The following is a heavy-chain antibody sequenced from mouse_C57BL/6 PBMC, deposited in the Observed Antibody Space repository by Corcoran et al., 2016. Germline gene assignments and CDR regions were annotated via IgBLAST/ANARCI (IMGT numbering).Heavy chain of an antibody. CDR3: ARAGSSYFDV. CDR2: INPNNGGT. J-gene: IGHJ1*03. D-gene: IGHD1-1*01. CDR1: GYTFTDYY. Sequence: EVQLQQSGPELVKPGASVKISCKASGYTFTDYYMNWVKQSHGKSLEWIGDINPNNGGTSYNQKFKCKATLTVDKSSSTAYMELRSLTSEDSAVYYCARAGSSYFDVWGTGTTVTVSS. V-gene: IGHV1-26*01.